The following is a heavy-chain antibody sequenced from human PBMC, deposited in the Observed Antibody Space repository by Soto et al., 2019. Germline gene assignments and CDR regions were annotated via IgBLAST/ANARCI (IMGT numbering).Heavy chain of an antibody. CDR3: AKTIPTSGDSTGRGALIDN. D-gene: IGHD2-21*01. CDR1: GFNFRVYE. V-gene: IGHV3-30*18. CDR2: VSNDGRNE. Sequence: GGSLRLSCQASGFNFRVYEMNWVRKAPGKGLEWVAGVSNDGRNEHYADSVRGRFTVSRDNSKNTRYLQMNSLRAEDTAVYYCAKTIPTSGDSTGRGALIDNWGQGAPVTVSS. J-gene: IGHJ4*02.